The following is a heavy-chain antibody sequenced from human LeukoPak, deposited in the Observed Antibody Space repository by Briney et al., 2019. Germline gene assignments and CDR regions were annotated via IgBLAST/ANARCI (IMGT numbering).Heavy chain of an antibody. CDR1: GGSISSSSYY. J-gene: IGHJ4*02. D-gene: IGHD1-26*01. CDR2: IYYSGST. CDR3: ARLWELRPGDY. V-gene: IGHV4-39*07. Sequence: PSETLSLTCTVSGGSISSSSYYWGWIRQPPGKGLEWIGSIYYSGSTYYNPSLKSRVTISVDTSKNQFSLKLSSVTAADTAVYYCARLWELRPGDYWGQGTLVTVSS.